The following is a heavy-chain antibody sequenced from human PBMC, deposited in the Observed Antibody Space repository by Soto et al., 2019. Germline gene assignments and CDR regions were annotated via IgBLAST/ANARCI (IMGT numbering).Heavy chain of an antibody. J-gene: IGHJ4*02. CDR3: AGFGYSGYAHFDY. D-gene: IGHD5-12*01. CDR2: MNPNSGNT. Sequence: ASVEVYCKAFGYTFTSCEINRVQQATGQGLEWMGWMNPNSGNTGYAQKFQGRVTMTRNTSISTAYMELSSLRSEDTAVYYCAGFGYSGYAHFDYWGQGTLVTVSS. CDR1: GYTFTSCE. V-gene: IGHV1-8*01.